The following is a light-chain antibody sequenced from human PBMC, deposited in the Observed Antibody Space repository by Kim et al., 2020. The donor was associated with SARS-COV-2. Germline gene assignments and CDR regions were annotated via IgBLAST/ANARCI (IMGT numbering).Light chain of an antibody. CDR3: QAWDSSIYV. CDR1: KLGDKH. V-gene: IGLV3-1*01. J-gene: IGLJ1*01. CDR2: QDS. Sequence: SVSPEQTASITCQGDKLGDKHACWYQQKPGQSPVLVIYQDSKRPSGIPERFSGSNSGNTATLTISGTQAMDEADYYCQAWDSSIYVFGTGTKVTVL.